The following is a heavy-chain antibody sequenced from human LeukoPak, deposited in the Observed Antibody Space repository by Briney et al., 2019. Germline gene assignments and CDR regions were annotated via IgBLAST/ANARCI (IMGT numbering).Heavy chain of an antibody. CDR1: GYTFINYA. Sequence: ASVKVSCKASGYTFINYAVNWVRLAPGQGLEWMGCINTNAGNPTYAQGFTGRFVFSLDTSVSTAYLRISSLKAEDTAVYYCARGDWLVDYWGQGTLVTVSS. J-gene: IGHJ4*02. V-gene: IGHV7-4-1*02. CDR2: INTNAGNP. D-gene: IGHD6-19*01. CDR3: ARGDWLVDY.